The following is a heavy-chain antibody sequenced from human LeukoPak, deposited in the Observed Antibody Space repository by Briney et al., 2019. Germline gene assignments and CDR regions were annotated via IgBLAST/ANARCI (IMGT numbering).Heavy chain of an antibody. Sequence: GGSLRLSCAASGFTFSSYGMSWVRQAPGKGLEWVSAISGSGGSTYYADSVKGRFTISRDNSKNTLYLQMNSLKTEDTAVYYCTTGKTYDSSAYYTRFWGQGTLFTVSS. D-gene: IGHD3-22*01. CDR2: ISGSGGST. V-gene: IGHV3-23*01. J-gene: IGHJ4*02. CDR3: TTGKTYDSSAYYTRF. CDR1: GFTFSSYG.